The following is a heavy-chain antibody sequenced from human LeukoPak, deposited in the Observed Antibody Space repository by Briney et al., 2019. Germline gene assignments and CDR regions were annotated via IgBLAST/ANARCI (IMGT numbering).Heavy chain of an antibody. V-gene: IGHV4-31*11. J-gene: IGHJ5*02. CDR3: AARKIVLMVYSNPPNWFDP. CDR1: GGSISSGGYS. D-gene: IGHD2-8*01. CDR2: IYYSGST. Sequence: PSETLSLICAVSGGSISSGGYSWSWIRQPPGKGLEWIGYIYYSGSTYYNPSLKSRVTISVDTSKNQFSLKLSSVTAADTAVYYCAARKIVLMVYSNPPNWFDPWGQGTLVTVSS.